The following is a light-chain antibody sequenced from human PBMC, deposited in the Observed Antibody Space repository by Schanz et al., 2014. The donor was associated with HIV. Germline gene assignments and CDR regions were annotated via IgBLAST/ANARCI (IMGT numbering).Light chain of an antibody. V-gene: IGKV3-20*01. CDR1: QSVSSSY. CDR3: QQYGSS. CDR2: GAS. J-gene: IGKJ3*01. Sequence: EIVMTQSPATLSVSPGGRATLSCRASQSVSSSYLAWYQQKPGQAPRLLIYGASSRATGIPDRFSGSGSGTDFTLTISRLEPEDFAVYYCQQYGSSFGPGTKVDIK.